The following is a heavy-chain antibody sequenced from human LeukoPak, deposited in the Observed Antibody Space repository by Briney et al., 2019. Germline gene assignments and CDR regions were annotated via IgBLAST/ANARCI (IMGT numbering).Heavy chain of an antibody. CDR3: ARGDLGYCSGGSCYGDWFDP. J-gene: IGHJ5*02. CDR1: GGSFSGYY. CDR2: INHSGST. V-gene: IGHV4-34*01. D-gene: IGHD2-15*01. Sequence: SETLSLTCAVYGGSFSGYYWSGIRQPPGKGLEWIGEINHSGSTNYNPSLKSRVTISVDTSKNQFSLKLSSVTAADTAMYYCARGDLGYCSGGSCYGDWFDPWGQRTLVTVSS.